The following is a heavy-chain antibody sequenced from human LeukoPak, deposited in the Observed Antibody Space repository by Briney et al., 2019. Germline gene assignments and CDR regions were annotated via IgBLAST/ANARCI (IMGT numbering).Heavy chain of an antibody. J-gene: IGHJ3*02. Sequence: GGSLRLSCAASGFTFSTYSMNWVRQAPGKGLEWVGRIKSKTDGGTTDYAAPVKGRFTISRDDSKNTLYLQMNSLKTEDTAVYYCTTGYNWNHPDAFDIWGQGTMVTVSS. CDR1: GFTFSTYS. D-gene: IGHD1-14*01. V-gene: IGHV3-15*01. CDR3: TTGYNWNHPDAFDI. CDR2: IKSKTDGGTT.